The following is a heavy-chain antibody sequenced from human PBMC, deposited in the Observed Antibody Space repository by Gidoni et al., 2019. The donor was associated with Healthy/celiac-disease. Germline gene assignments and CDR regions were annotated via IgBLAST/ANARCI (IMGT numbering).Heavy chain of an antibody. J-gene: IGHJ1*01. Sequence: QVQLVESGGGVVQPGRSLRLSCAASGFTFSSYGMHWVRQAPGKGLEWVAVISYDGSNKYYADSVKGRFTISRDNSKNTLYLQMNSLRAEDTAVYYCARNYYDSSGYWGAEYFQHWGQGTLVTVSS. V-gene: IGHV3-30*03. CDR1: GFTFSSYG. CDR3: ARNYYDSSGYWGAEYFQH. CDR2: ISYDGSNK. D-gene: IGHD3-22*01.